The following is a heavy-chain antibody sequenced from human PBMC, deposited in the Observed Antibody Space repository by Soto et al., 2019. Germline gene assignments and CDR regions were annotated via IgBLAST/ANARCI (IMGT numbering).Heavy chain of an antibody. D-gene: IGHD2-15*01. CDR1: GFTFSSYG. CDR2: ISYDGSNK. V-gene: IGHV3-30*18. Sequence: GGSLRLSCAASGFTFSSYGMHWVRQAPGKGLEWVAVISYDGSNKYYADSVKGRFTISRDNSKNTLYLQMNSLRAEDTAVHYCAKDRSYYCSGGSCYDYYYYGMDVWGQGTTVTVSS. J-gene: IGHJ6*02. CDR3: AKDRSYYCSGGSCYDYYYYGMDV.